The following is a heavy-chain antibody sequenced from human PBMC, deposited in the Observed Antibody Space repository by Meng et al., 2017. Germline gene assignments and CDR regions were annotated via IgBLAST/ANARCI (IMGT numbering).Heavy chain of an antibody. Sequence: GGSLRLSCAASGFTFSNAWMSWVRQAPGKGLEWVSGISISGDRTYYADSVKGRFTISRDNSKNTVYLQMNGLRAEDTAVYYCAKEEIPNDYWGQGTLVTVSS. V-gene: IGHV3-23*01. J-gene: IGHJ4*02. CDR1: GFTFSNAW. CDR3: AKEEIPNDY. D-gene: IGHD2-2*02. CDR2: ISISGDRT.